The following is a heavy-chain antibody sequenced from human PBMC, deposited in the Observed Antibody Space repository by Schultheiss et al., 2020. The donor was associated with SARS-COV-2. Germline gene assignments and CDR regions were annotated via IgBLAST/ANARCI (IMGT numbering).Heavy chain of an antibody. Sequence: SQTLSLTCSVSGGSISSYSWTWIRQPPEKGLEWIGYISYSGSTNYNPSLKSRVTITVDKSKNQFSLKLSSVTAADTAVYYCARGRKKLVGYYYYGMDVWGQGTTVTVS. CDR3: ARGRKKLVGYYYYGMDV. CDR1: GGSISSYS. CDR2: ISYSGST. V-gene: IGHV4-59*12. J-gene: IGHJ6*02. D-gene: IGHD6-13*01.